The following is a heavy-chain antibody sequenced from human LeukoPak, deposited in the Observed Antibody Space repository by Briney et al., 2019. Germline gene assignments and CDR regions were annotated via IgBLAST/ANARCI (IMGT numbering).Heavy chain of an antibody. J-gene: IGHJ4*02. CDR3: ARGVLTYFDY. Sequence: PSETLSLTCAVYGGSFSGYYWSWIRQPPGKGLEWIGEINHSGSTNYNPSLKSRVTISVDTSKNQFSLKLSSVTAADTAVYYCARGVLTYFDYWGQGTLVTVSS. CDR1: GGSFSGYY. CDR2: INHSGST. V-gene: IGHV4-34*01.